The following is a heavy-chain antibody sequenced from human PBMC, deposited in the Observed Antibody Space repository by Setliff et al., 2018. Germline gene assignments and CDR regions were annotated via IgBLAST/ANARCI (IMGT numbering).Heavy chain of an antibody. CDR2: MNPNSGNT. CDR3: ARGWAALGTIGY. V-gene: IGHV1-8*02. CDR1: GYTFTSYD. Sequence: PGASVKVSCKASGYTFTSYDINWMRQASGQGLEWMGWMNPNSGNTGSTQKFQGRVTMTRNTSTSTAYMELSRLTSEDTAVYFCARGWAALGTIGYWGQGTLVTSPQ. J-gene: IGHJ4*02. D-gene: IGHD7-27*01.